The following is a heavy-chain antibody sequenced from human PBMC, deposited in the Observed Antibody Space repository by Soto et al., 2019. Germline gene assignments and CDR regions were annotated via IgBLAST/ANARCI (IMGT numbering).Heavy chain of an antibody. CDR3: ARGSTARVGEADY. J-gene: IGHJ4*02. CDR2: INAGNGNT. Sequence: QVPLVQSGAEVKKPGASVKVSCKASGYTFTSYVMHWVRQAPGQRLEWMGWINAGNGNTKYSQKFQGRVTFTRDTSASTAYMELSSLTSEDTAVYYCARGSTARVGEADYWGQGTLVTVSS. D-gene: IGHD5-18*01. V-gene: IGHV1-3*01. CDR1: GYTFTSYV.